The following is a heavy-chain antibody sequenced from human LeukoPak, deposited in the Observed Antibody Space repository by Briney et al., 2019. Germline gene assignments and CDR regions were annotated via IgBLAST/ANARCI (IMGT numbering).Heavy chain of an antibody. Sequence: GGSLRLSCAASGFTFDDYAMSWVRQAPGKGLEWVSGIDWNGGSIGYADSVKGRFTISRDNGKNSLFLQMNSLRAEDTALYYCTREDFYDSSGYYFHFWGQGTLVTVSS. J-gene: IGHJ4*02. D-gene: IGHD3-22*01. CDR1: GFTFDDYA. V-gene: IGHV3-20*04. CDR2: IDWNGGSI. CDR3: TREDFYDSSGYYFHF.